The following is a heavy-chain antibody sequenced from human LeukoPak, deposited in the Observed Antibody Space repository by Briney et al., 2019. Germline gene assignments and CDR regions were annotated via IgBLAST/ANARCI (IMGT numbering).Heavy chain of an antibody. Sequence: GASVKVSCKASGYTFTGYYMHWVRQAPGQGLEWMGWINPNSGGTNYAQKFQGRVTMTRDTSISTAYMELSRLRSDDTAVYYCARELRDIPSVPYYYYGMDVWGQGTTVTVSS. CDR1: GYTFTGYY. CDR2: INPNSGGT. V-gene: IGHV1-2*02. J-gene: IGHJ6*02. CDR3: ARELRDIPSVPYYYYGMDV. D-gene: IGHD3-9*01.